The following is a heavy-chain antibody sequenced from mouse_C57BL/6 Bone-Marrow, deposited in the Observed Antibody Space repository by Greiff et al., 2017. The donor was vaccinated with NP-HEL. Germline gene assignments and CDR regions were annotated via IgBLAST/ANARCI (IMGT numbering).Heavy chain of an antibody. D-gene: IGHD2-4*01. J-gene: IGHJ1*03. V-gene: IGHV10-1*01. CDR2: IRSKSNNYAT. CDR1: GFSFNTYA. Sequence: DVQLVESGGGLVQPKGSLKLSCAASGFSFNTYAMNWVRQAPGKGLEWVARIRSKSNNYATYYADSVKDRFTISRDDSESMLYLQMNNLKTEDTAMYYCVRLSRLRYFDVWGTGTTVTVSS. CDR3: VRLSRLRYFDV.